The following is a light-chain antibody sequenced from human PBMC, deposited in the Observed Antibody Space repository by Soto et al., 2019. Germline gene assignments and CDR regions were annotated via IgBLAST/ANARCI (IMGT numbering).Light chain of an antibody. CDR2: DVS. CDR3: HQYISYPYT. V-gene: IGKV1-5*02. Sequence: DIQITKSPSTLSASVGDRFTTICRPSRSFRVCLAWYQQKPGRAPKLLIFDVSTLASGVPSRFSGSGSGPEFTLTINSLQADDFATYYCHQYISYPYTFGQGTKVEIE. CDR1: RSFRVC. J-gene: IGKJ2*01.